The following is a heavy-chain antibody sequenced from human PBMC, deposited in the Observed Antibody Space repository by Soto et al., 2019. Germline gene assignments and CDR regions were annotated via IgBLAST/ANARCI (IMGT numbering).Heavy chain of an antibody. V-gene: IGHV1-69*01. J-gene: IGHJ4*02. CDR2: IIPIFGTA. CDR3: ARGKDPQYYYDSSGYSESYFS. Sequence: QVQLVQSGAEVKKPGSSVKVSCKASGGTFSSYAISWVRQAPGQGLEWMGGIIPIFGTANYAQKFQGRVTITADESTGTAYMELSILRSEDTAVYYCARGKDPQYYYDSSGYSESYFSWGQGTLVTVSS. CDR1: GGTFSSYA. D-gene: IGHD3-22*01.